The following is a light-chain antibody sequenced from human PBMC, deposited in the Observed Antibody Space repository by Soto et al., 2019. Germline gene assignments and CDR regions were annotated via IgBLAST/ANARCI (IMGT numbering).Light chain of an antibody. CDR1: QSISSY. CDR3: PHCYSTPPWT. V-gene: IGKV1-39*01. Sequence: DIQMTQSPSSLSASVGDRVTITCRASQSISSYLNWYQQKPGKAPKLLIYAASSLQSGVPSKFSGSGSGTDFTLTISSLRAEDFATCYYPHCYSTPPWTFGQGTKVDIK. J-gene: IGKJ1*01. CDR2: AAS.